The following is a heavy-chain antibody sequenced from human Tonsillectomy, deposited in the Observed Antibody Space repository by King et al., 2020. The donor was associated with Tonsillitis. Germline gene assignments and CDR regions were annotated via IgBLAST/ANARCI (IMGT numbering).Heavy chain of an antibody. V-gene: IGHV3-30*02. Sequence: VQLVESGGGVVQPGGSLRLSCAASRFTFSSYGMHWVRQAPGKGLEWVAFIRYDGSNKYYADSVKGRFTISRDNSKNTLYLQMNSLRAEDTAVYYCAKEVIVVGTDYCGQGTLVTVSS. D-gene: IGHD3-22*01. J-gene: IGHJ4*02. CDR2: IRYDGSNK. CDR1: RFTFSSYG. CDR3: AKEVIVVGTDY.